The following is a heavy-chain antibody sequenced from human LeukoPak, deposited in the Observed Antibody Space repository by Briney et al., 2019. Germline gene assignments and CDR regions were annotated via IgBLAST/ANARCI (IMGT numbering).Heavy chain of an antibody. V-gene: IGHV4-30-2*01. J-gene: IGHJ4*02. CDR3: ARGAQYYYDSSGYYFYLDY. Sequence: SQTLSLTCAVSGGSISSGGYSWSWIRQPPGKGLEWIGEINHSGSTNYNPSLKSRVTISVDTSKNQFSLKLSSVTAADTAVYYCARGAQYYYDSSGYYFYLDYWGQGTLVTVSS. CDR1: GGSISSGGYS. D-gene: IGHD3-22*01. CDR2: INHSGST.